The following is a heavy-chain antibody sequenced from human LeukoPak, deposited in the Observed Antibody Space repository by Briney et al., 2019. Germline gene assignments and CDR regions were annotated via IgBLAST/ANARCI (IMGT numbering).Heavy chain of an antibody. J-gene: IGHJ4*02. Sequence: SETLSLTCTVSGGSISSYYWSWIRQPPGKGLEWIGYIYYSGSTNYNPSLKSRVTISVDTSKNQFSLKLSSVTAADTAVYYCARGHYYGSGSYYPSFDHWGQGTLVTVSS. V-gene: IGHV4-59*01. CDR1: GGSISSYY. D-gene: IGHD3-10*01. CDR3: ARGHYYGSGSYYPSFDH. CDR2: IYYSGST.